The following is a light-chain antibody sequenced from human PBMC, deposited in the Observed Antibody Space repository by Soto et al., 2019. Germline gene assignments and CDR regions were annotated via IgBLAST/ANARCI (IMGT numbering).Light chain of an antibody. CDR2: DVS. V-gene: IGLV2-14*01. CDR3: SSYTSSSSYV. CDR1: SSDVGGYNY. J-gene: IGLJ1*01. Sequence: HSALTQPASVSGSPGQSITISCTGTSSDVGGYNYVSWYQQHPGKAPKLMIYDVSNRPSGVSNRFSGSKSGNTASLTISGLQAEDEADYYCSSYTSSSSYVFGTGTMLTVL.